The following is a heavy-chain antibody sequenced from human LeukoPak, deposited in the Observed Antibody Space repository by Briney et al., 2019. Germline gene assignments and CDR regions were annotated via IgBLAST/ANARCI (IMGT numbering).Heavy chain of an antibody. CDR1: GYTFTGYY. Sequence: ASVTVSCKASGYTFTGYYMHWVRQAPGQGLEWMGWINPNSGGTNYAQKFQGRVTTTRDTSISTAYMELSRLRSDDTAVYYCARVGARITMVRGGINKYYFDYWGQGTLVTVSS. CDR2: INPNSGGT. CDR3: ARVGARITMVRGGINKYYFDY. J-gene: IGHJ4*02. D-gene: IGHD3-10*01. V-gene: IGHV1-2*02.